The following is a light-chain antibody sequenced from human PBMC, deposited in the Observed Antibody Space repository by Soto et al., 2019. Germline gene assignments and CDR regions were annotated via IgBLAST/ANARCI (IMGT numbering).Light chain of an antibody. Sequence: EIVLTQSPATLSLSPGERATLSCRASQSVSNYLAWYQQKPGQVPRLLIYDTFHRATGTPARFSGSGFGTDFTLTISSLESEDFAVYYCQRRANVVSFGGGTKVEIK. J-gene: IGKJ4*01. CDR2: DTF. CDR3: QRRANVVS. V-gene: IGKV3-11*01. CDR1: QSVSNY.